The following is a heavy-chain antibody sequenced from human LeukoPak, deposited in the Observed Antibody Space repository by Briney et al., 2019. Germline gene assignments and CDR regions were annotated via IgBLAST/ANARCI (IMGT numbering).Heavy chain of an antibody. CDR3: ARGSYYGGGIDY. V-gene: IGHV1-69*05. CDR1: GGTFSSYA. Sequence: SETVSCKASGGTFSSYAISWVRQAPGQGLEWMGGIIPIFGTANYAQKFPGRVTITTDESTSTAYMELSSLRSEDTAVYYGARGSYYGGGIDYWGQGTLVTVSS. CDR2: IIPIFGTA. J-gene: IGHJ4*02. D-gene: IGHD1-26*01.